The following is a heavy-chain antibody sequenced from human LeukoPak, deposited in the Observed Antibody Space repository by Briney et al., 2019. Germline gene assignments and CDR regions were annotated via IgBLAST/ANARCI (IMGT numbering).Heavy chain of an antibody. CDR2: ISGDGSST. J-gene: IGHJ4*02. V-gene: IGHV3-74*01. Sequence: GGSLRLSCAASGFTFSTYWMHWVRQAPGKGLVWVSRISGDGSSTTYADSVKGRFTISRDNAKNTLYLQMNSLRAEDTAVYYCARDDGEGYWGQGTLVTVSS. CDR1: GFTFSTYW. CDR3: ARDDGEGY.